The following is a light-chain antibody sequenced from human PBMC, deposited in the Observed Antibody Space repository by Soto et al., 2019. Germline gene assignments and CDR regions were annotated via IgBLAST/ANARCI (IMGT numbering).Light chain of an antibody. CDR3: QQSYSTLVT. Sequence: DIQLTQSPSSLSASVGDRVTITCRASHNISIFLNWYQQKPGKAPKLLIYTASDLESGVPSRISGGGSGTEFTLSISSLQPEDFATYYCQQSYSTLVTFGPGTKVDIK. CDR1: HNISIF. CDR2: TAS. V-gene: IGKV1-39*01. J-gene: IGKJ3*01.